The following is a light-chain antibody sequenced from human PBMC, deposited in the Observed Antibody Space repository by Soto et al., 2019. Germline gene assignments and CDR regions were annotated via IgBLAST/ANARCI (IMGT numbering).Light chain of an antibody. CDR1: EGISSY. CDR3: QLYKSYWT. Sequence: AIKLNQSPSSLSASEGDRVTITCRASEGISSYLGLYQQKPGKAPNLMIYDASSLESGVASRFSGSGSGKELTLSISSMQPEDFATYYCQLYKSYWTFGQGTKVDIK. CDR2: DAS. J-gene: IGKJ1*01. V-gene: IGKV1-13*02.